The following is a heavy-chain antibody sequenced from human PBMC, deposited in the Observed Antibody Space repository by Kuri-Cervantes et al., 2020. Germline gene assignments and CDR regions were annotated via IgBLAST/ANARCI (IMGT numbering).Heavy chain of an antibody. CDR1: GGSVSSGSYY. D-gene: IGHD3-22*01. CDR3: TRGAYYYDDAFDY. Sequence: GSLRLSCTVSGGSVSSGSYYWSWIRQPPGKGLEWIGYIYYSGSTNYNPSLKSRVTISVDTSKNQFSLKLSSVTAADTAVYYCTRGAYYYDDAFDYWGRGTLVTVSS. V-gene: IGHV4-61*01. CDR2: IYYSGST. J-gene: IGHJ4*02.